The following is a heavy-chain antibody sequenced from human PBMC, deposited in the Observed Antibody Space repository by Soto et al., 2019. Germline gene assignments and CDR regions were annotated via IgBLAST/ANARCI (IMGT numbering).Heavy chain of an antibody. CDR3: ARGSSWVDY. D-gene: IGHD6-13*01. J-gene: IGHJ4*01. V-gene: IGHV3-48*04. Sequence: EVQLVESGGGLVQPGGSLRLSCAASGFTFSTYSMNWVRQAPGKGLEWVSYISSVGSNIHYADSVRGRFTISRDNAKNSLYLQMNSLRVEDTAVYYCARGSSWVDYLGHGAMVTVSS. CDR2: ISSVGSNI. CDR1: GFTFSTYS.